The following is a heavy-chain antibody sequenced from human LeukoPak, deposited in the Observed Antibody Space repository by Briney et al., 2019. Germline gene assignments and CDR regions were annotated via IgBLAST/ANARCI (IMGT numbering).Heavy chain of an antibody. CDR1: GGSISSGSYY. J-gene: IGHJ4*02. V-gene: IGHV4-61*02. CDR3: ARDGIQLWHFDY. D-gene: IGHD5-18*01. CDR2: IYTSGST. Sequence: PSQTLSLTCTVSGGSISSGSYYWRWIRQPAGKGLEWIGRIYTSGSTNYNPSLKSRVTISVDTSKNQFSLKLSSVTAADTAVYYCARDGIQLWHFDYWGQGTLVTVSS.